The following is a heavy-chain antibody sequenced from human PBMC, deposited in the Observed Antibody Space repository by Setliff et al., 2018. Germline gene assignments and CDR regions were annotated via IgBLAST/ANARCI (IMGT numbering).Heavy chain of an antibody. Sequence: GGSLRLSCAASGFRFSDLYMSWVRQAPGKGLEWVSVTYSNGATNYADSVKGRFIISRDNSKNTLYLQMNSLRGEDTALYYCRLWFGETSRDYWGQGTLVT. CDR2: TYSNGAT. J-gene: IGHJ4*02. D-gene: IGHD3-10*01. CDR1: GFRFSDLY. V-gene: IGHV3-53*01. CDR3: RLWFGETSRDY.